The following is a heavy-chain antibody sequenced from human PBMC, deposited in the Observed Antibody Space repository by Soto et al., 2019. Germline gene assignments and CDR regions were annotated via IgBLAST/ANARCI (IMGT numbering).Heavy chain of an antibody. D-gene: IGHD3-10*01. V-gene: IGHV1-3*01. CDR1: GYTFTSYA. J-gene: IGHJ1*01. Sequence: ASVKVSCKASGYTFTSYAMHWVRQAPGQRLEWMGWINAGNGNTKYSQKFQGRVTITRDTSASTAYMELSSLRSEDTAVYYCARFDGSGSYSYFPHWGQGTPVTVSA. CDR3: ARFDGSGSYSYFPH. CDR2: INAGNGNT.